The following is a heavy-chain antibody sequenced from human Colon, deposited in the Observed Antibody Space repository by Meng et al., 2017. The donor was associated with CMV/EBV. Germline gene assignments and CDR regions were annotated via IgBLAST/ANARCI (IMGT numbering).Heavy chain of an antibody. V-gene: IGHV3-74*01. D-gene: IGHD6-19*01. CDR2: LNPMGSGI. CDR3: ARYRSITESGVGLDS. CDR1: GITFRNYW. J-gene: IGHJ4*02. Sequence: GGSLRLSCGASGITFRNYWMHWVRQVPGKGLVWVSRLNPMGSGISYADSVKGRFTISRDNAKNTLYLQMNSLRADDTAVYYCARYRSITESGVGLDSWGQGTLVTVSS.